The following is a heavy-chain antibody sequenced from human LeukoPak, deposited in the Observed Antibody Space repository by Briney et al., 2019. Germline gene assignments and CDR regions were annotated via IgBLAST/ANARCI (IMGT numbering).Heavy chain of an antibody. V-gene: IGHV3-23*01. CDR1: GFTFSSYA. CDR2: ISGSGGST. Sequence: SGGSLRLSCAASGFTFSSYAMSWVRQAPGKGLEWVSGISGSGGSTNYADSAKGRFTISRDNSKSTLYLQMNNLRVEDTAVYYCAKGPREAAVSNWFDPWGQGILVTVSS. CDR3: AKGPREAAVSNWFDP. D-gene: IGHD6-13*01. J-gene: IGHJ5*02.